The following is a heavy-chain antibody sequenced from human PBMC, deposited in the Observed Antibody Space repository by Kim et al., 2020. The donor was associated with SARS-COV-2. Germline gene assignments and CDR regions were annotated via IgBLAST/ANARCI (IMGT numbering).Heavy chain of an antibody. CDR2: IRWNSDSI. CDR3: ARSSGSYGLDP. J-gene: IGHJ5*02. Sequence: GGSLRLSCAASGFTFANYAMHWVRQPPGNGLEWVSGIRWNSDSIDYADSVKGRFTISRDNAKNSLYLQMNSLRTEDTALYYCARSSGSYGLDPWGQGTLV. V-gene: IGHV3-9*01. CDR1: GFTFANYA. D-gene: IGHD3-10*01.